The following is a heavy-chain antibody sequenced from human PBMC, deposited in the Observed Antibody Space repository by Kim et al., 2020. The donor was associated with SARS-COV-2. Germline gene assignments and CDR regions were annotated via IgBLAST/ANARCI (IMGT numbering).Heavy chain of an antibody. J-gene: IGHJ4*02. Sequence: NPSLQCRVTISVDTSKNQFSLKLSSVTAADTAVYYCASRYFCDTSGYYYVDWGQGTLVTASS. CDR3: ASRYFCDTSGYYYVD. V-gene: IGHV4-30-2*03. D-gene: IGHD3-22*01.